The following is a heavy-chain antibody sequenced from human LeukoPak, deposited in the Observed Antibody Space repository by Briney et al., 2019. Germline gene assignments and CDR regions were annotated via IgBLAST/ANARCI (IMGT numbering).Heavy chain of an antibody. J-gene: IGHJ4*02. Sequence: GGSLRLSCAASGFTFSNYAMSWVRQAPGKGVEWVSGISGSGGSTYYRDSVKGRFTISRDKSKNTLYLQMDSLRVEDTAVYFCATGYYGSGTYYPYYFDYWGQGALVTVSS. V-gene: IGHV3-23*01. CDR1: GFTFSNYA. CDR3: ATGYYGSGTYYPYYFDY. CDR2: ISGSGGST. D-gene: IGHD3-10*01.